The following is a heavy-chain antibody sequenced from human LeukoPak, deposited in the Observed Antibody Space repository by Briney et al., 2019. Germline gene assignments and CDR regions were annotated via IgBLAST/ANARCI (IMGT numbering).Heavy chain of an antibody. CDR3: ARGGAGSAYYGWDFFRFDY. CDR2: INPHNGGA. V-gene: IGHV1-2*02. D-gene: IGHD4-17*01. Sequence: ASVKVSCKASEDSFTGYYIHWVRQAPGQGPEWMGWINPHNGGAKYADRLQGRVTMTRDTSIGTAYMELGRLRSDDTAVYYCARGGAGSAYYGWDFFRFDYWGQGTLVTVSS. J-gene: IGHJ4*02. CDR1: EDSFTGYY.